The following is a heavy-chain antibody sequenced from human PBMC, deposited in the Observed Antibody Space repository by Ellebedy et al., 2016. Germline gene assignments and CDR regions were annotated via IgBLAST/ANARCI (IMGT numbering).Heavy chain of an antibody. J-gene: IGHJ6*02. Sequence: GGSLRLXCAASGFTFTNYGMHWVRQAPGKGLEWVAIISYDGSKINYADSVKGRFTISRDISENTVYLQMSSLRAEDTAVYYCAKQWFGELSYYYGMDVWGQGTTLTVSS. CDR1: GFTFTNYG. V-gene: IGHV3-30*18. D-gene: IGHD3-10*01. CDR2: ISYDGSKI. CDR3: AKQWFGELSYYYGMDV.